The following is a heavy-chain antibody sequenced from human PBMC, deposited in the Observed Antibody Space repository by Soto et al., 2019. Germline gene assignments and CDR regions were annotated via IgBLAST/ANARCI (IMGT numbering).Heavy chain of an antibody. CDR3: TTGFSSDWVVFDS. CDR1: GFTFSNAW. CDR2: VKSRILGETT. Sequence: EVQLVESGGDLVKPGGSLRLSCAASGFTFSNAWMHWVRQAPGKGLEWVGRVKSRILGETTDYAAPVKGRFTISRDDSTSTVYLQMNSLKTDDTAVYYCTTGFSSDWVVFDSWGQGTMVTVSS. D-gene: IGHD2-21*02. V-gene: IGHV3-15*07. J-gene: IGHJ4*02.